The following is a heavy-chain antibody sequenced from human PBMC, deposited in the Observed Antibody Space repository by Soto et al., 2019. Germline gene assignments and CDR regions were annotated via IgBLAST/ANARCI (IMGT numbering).Heavy chain of an antibody. CDR1: GFTFSRYW. CDR3: SRGDTAMITGVDSFDI. J-gene: IGHJ3*02. Sequence: GGSLRLSCAASGFTFSRYWMNWVRQAPGKGLEWVANIKQDGTEKNYVDSVKGRFTISRDNARNSLYLQMDSLRAEDTAVYFFSRGDTAMITGVDSFDIWGQGTMVTVSS. V-gene: IGHV3-7*01. CDR2: IKQDGTEK. D-gene: IGHD5-18*01.